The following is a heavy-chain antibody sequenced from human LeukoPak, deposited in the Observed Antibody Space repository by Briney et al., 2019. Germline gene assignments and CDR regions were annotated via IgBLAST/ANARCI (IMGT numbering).Heavy chain of an antibody. Sequence: GESLKISCKGFGYSFTSYWIGWVRQMPGKGLEWMGIIYPGDSDTRYSPSFQGQVTISADKSISTAYLQWSSLKASDTAMYYCARVGSDSSGYYYAFDYWGQGTLVTVSS. CDR1: GYSFTSYW. CDR2: IYPGDSDT. J-gene: IGHJ4*02. CDR3: ARVGSDSSGYYYAFDY. V-gene: IGHV5-51*01. D-gene: IGHD3-22*01.